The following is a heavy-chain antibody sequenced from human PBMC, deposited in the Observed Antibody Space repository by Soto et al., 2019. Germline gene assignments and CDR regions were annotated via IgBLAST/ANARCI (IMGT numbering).Heavy chain of an antibody. V-gene: IGHV3-11*01. J-gene: IGHJ4*02. Sequence: GGSLRLSCAASGFTFSDYYMSWIRQAPGKGLEWVSYISSSGSTIYYADSVKGRFTISRDNAKNSLYLQMNSLRAEDTAVYYCASQPEWELLYFDYWGQGTLVTVSS. CDR1: GFTFSDYY. CDR3: ASQPEWELLYFDY. D-gene: IGHD1-26*01. CDR2: ISSSGSTI.